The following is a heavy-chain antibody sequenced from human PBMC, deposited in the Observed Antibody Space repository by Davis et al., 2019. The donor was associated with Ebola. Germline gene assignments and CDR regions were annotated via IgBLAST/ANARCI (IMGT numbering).Heavy chain of an antibody. J-gene: IGHJ6*02. V-gene: IGHV4-34*01. D-gene: IGHD2/OR15-2a*01. CDR2: IYHSGST. Sequence: SETLSLTCAVYGGSFSGYYWSWIRQPPGKGLEWIGEIYHSGSTNYNPSLKSRVTISVDTSKNQFSLKLSSVTAADTAVYYCARGKSNQYYYYGMDVWGQGTTVTVSS. CDR1: GGSFSGYY. CDR3: ARGKSNQYYYYGMDV.